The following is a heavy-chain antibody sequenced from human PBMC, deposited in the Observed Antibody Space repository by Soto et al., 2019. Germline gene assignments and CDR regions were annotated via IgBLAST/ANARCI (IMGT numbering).Heavy chain of an antibody. CDR3: ARGNWNYGYFDY. CDR1: GFTFNNYG. CDR2: IWYDGSYK. J-gene: IGHJ4*02. V-gene: IGHV3-33*01. D-gene: IGHD1-7*01. Sequence: QVQLVESGGGVVQPGRSLRLSCAASGFTFNNYGMHWVHQAPGKGLEWVAVIWYDGSYKYNADSVKGRFTISRDTSKNTMYLQMNSLRGEDTAVYHCARGNWNYGYFDYWGQGTLVTVSS.